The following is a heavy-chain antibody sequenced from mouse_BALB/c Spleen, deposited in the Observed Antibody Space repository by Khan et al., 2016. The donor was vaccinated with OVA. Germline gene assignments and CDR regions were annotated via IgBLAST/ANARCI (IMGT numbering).Heavy chain of an antibody. CDR2: IAPGSGST. CDR3: ARSNYYGSSLYAMDY. Sequence: DLVKPGASVKLSCKASGYTFTSYWINWIKQRPGQGLEWIGRIAPGSGSTSYNEMLKGKAILTVDTSSSTAYIQLSSLSSEDSAVYFCARSNYYGSSLYAMDYWGQGTSVTVSS. J-gene: IGHJ4*01. V-gene: IGHV1S41*01. CDR1: GYTFTSYW. D-gene: IGHD1-1*01.